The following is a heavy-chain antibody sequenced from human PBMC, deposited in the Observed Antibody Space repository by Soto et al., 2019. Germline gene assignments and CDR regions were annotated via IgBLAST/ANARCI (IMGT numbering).Heavy chain of an antibody. V-gene: IGHV3-48*03. D-gene: IGHD3-16*01. CDR3: ARDHRWAFDY. Sequence: SLRRSCVASGFTFDSYAMKWVRQAPGKGLEWISWIGPSSSETEYSDSVQGRFTISRDNAKNLLYLQMNRLKDEDTAVYYCARDHRWAFDYWGQGALVTVSS. CDR1: GFTFDSYA. J-gene: IGHJ4*02. CDR2: IGPSSSET.